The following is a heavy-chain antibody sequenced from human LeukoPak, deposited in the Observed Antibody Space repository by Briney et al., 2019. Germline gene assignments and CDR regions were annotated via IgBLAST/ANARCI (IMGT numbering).Heavy chain of an antibody. CDR2: IYYSGST. J-gene: IGHJ6*02. Sequence: PSETLSLTCTVSGGSISSYYWSWIRQPPGKGLEWIGYIYYSGSTNYNPSLKSRVTISVDTSKNQFSLKLSSVTAADTAAYYCARTGYSSGVHDYYYGMDVWGQGTTVTVSS. CDR1: GGSISSYY. V-gene: IGHV4-59*01. CDR3: ARTGYSSGVHDYYYGMDV. D-gene: IGHD6-19*01.